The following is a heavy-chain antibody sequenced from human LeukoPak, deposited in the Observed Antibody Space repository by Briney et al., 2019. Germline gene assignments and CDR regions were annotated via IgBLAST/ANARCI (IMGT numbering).Heavy chain of an antibody. CDR1: GYTLTELS. J-gene: IGHJ4*02. CDR2: FDPEDGET. CDR3: ATLYDFWSGYPFDY. V-gene: IGHV1-24*01. Sequence: ASVNVSCKVSGYTLTELSMHWVRQAPGKGLEWMGGFDPEDGETIYAQKFQGRVTMTEDTSTDTAYMELSSLRSEDTAVYYCATLYDFWSGYPFDYWGQGTLVTVSS. D-gene: IGHD3-3*01.